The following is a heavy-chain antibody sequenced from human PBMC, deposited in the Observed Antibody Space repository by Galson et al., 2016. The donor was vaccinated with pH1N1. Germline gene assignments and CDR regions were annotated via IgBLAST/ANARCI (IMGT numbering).Heavy chain of an antibody. Sequence: SLRLSCAASGFVFSNHAMTWVRQAPGEGLEWVSSVSGHDDDTFYADSVKGRFTISRDNSKNTMFLYMNSLRADDTALYYCAKQSGHSSGGWRGAFDIWGQGTTVTVSS. D-gene: IGHD6-19*01. CDR3: AKQSGHSSGGWRGAFDI. V-gene: IGHV3-23*01. J-gene: IGHJ3*02. CDR2: VSGHDDDT. CDR1: GFVFSNHA.